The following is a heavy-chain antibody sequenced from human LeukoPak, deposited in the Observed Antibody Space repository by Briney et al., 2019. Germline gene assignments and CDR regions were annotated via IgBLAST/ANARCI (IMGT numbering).Heavy chain of an antibody. Sequence: GGSLRLSCTASGFTFGDYAMSWVRQAPGKGLEWVGFIRSKAYGGTTEYAASVKGRFNISRDDSKSIAYLQMNSLKTEDTAVYYCTRVPQGCSSTSCYFDYWGQGTLVTVFS. CDR1: GFTFGDYA. CDR3: TRVPQGCSSTSCYFDY. CDR2: IRSKAYGGTT. D-gene: IGHD2-2*01. J-gene: IGHJ4*02. V-gene: IGHV3-49*04.